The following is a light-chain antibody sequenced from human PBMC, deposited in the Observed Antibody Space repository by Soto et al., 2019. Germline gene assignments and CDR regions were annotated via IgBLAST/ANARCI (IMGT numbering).Light chain of an antibody. CDR1: SSDFGDFNY. CDR3: TSYTTSTTYV. Sequence: QPALTQPASVSGSPGQSITISCTGTSSDFGDFNYVFWYQQHPGKAPKLLIYDVSNRPSGVSNRFSGSKSGDTASLTISGLQAEDEADYYCTSYTTSTTYVFGTGTKVTVL. J-gene: IGLJ1*01. CDR2: DVS. V-gene: IGLV2-14*03.